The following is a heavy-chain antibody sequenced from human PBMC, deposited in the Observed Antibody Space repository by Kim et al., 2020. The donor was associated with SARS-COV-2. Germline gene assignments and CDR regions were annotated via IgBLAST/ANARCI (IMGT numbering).Heavy chain of an antibody. V-gene: IGHV3-33*05. Sequence: GGSLRLSCAASGLTFSSYGMHWVRQAPGKGLEWVAVISYDGSNKYYADSVKGRFTISRYNSKNTLYLQMNSLRAEDTAVYYCATNEGVEMATILYYGMDVWGQGTTVTVSS. CDR1: GLTFSSYG. D-gene: IGHD5-12*01. J-gene: IGHJ6*02. CDR3: ATNEGVEMATILYYGMDV. CDR2: ISYDGSNK.